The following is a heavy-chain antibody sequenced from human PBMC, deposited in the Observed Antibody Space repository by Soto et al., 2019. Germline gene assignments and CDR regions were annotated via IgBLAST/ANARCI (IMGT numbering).Heavy chain of an antibody. Sequence: SETLSLTCSVSGASMTSSIYYWAWIRQAPGKGLEWIGSLNYGGTTYHSPSLEGRVTMSVDTSKKEFSLNVISVTAADTAIYYCARQSYFDGAGYHLGWFDPWGQGTLVTVSS. CDR3: ARQSYFDGAGYHLGWFDP. CDR1: GASMTSSIYY. J-gene: IGHJ5*02. D-gene: IGHD3-10*01. V-gene: IGHV4-39*01. CDR2: LNYGGTT.